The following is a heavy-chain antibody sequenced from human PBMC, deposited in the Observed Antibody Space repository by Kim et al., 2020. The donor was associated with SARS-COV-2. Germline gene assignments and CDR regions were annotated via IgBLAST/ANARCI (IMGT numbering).Heavy chain of an antibody. CDR2: IYYSGST. Sequence: SETLSLTCTVSGGSISSSSYYWGWIRQPPGKGLEWIGSIYYSGSTYYNPSLKSRVTISVDTSKNQFSLKLSSVTAADTAVYYCARHRNITIFGVVIFGTDFDYWGQGTLVTV. CDR3: ARHRNITIFGVVIFGTDFDY. D-gene: IGHD3-3*01. CDR1: GGSISSSSYY. J-gene: IGHJ4*02. V-gene: IGHV4-39*01.